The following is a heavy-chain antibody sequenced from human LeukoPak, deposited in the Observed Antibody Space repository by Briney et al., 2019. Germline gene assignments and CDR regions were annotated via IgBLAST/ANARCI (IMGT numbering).Heavy chain of an antibody. D-gene: IGHD6-19*01. CDR2: INTDGSST. Sequence: GGSLRLSCAASGFTFSSYWMHWVRQAPGKGLVWVSRINTDGSSTRYPDSVKGRFTISRDNAKNSLYLQMNSLRAEDTAVYYCAREDESVAGYFDYWGQGTLVTVSS. CDR3: AREDESVAGYFDY. CDR1: GFTFSSYW. V-gene: IGHV3-74*01. J-gene: IGHJ4*02.